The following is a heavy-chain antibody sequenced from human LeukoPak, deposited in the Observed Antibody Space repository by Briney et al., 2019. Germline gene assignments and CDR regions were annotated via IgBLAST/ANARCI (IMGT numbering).Heavy chain of an antibody. V-gene: IGHV3-33*01. J-gene: IGHJ4*02. Sequence: GGSLRLSCAASGFTFSSYGMHWVRQAPGKGLEWVAVIWYDGSNKYYADSVRGRFTISRENSKNTLYLQMNSLRAEDTAVYYCARGEYYYGSGSPSTFDYWGQGTLVTVSS. D-gene: IGHD3-10*01. CDR2: IWYDGSNK. CDR1: GFTFSSYG. CDR3: ARGEYYYGSGSPSTFDY.